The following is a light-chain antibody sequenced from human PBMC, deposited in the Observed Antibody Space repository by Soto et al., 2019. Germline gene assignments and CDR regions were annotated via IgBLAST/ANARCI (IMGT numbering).Light chain of an antibody. CDR1: QGIRND. CDR2: TAV. CDR3: LQQHNYRWT. J-gene: IGKJ1*01. Sequence: DIQMTQSPSSLSASVGDRVNITCRASQGIRNDLSWFQHNPGRAPKRLIYTAVTLQSGVPSRFSGSGSGTEFTLTIISLQPADLATYFSLQQHNYRWTSGQGTKVEIK. V-gene: IGKV1-17*01.